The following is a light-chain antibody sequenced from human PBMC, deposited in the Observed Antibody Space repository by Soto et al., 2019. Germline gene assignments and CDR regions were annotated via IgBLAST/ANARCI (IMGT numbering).Light chain of an antibody. J-gene: IGKJ1*01. CDR1: QSVGSL. V-gene: IGKV3-11*01. Sequence: EIVLTQSPGTLSLSPGERAILSCRASQSVGSLLAWYQHSPGQSPRLLIFDASYRAAGIPARFRGSGSGTDFTLTIDSLEPEDFAVYYCQQRTNWLWTFGPGTKVEIK. CDR2: DAS. CDR3: QQRTNWLWT.